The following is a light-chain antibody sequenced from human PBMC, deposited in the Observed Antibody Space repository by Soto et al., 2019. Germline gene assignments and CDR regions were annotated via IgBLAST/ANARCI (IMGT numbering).Light chain of an antibody. CDR1: QSVLYSSNNKNY. CDR3: QQYYSPWT. V-gene: IGKV4-1*01. Sequence: DIVMTQSPDSLAVSLGERATINCKSSQSVLYSSNNKNYLAWYQQKPGQPPKLLLYWASTRESGVPDRFSGSGSGTDFTLTISSLQAEDVAVYYCQQYYSPWTFGQGTKVEIK. CDR2: WAS. J-gene: IGKJ1*01.